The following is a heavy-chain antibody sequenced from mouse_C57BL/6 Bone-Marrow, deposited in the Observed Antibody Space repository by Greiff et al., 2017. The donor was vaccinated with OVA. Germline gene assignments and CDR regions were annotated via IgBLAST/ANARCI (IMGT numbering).Heavy chain of an antibody. Sequence: EVQLQQSGPELVKPGASVKISCKASGYSFTGYYMNWVKQSPEKSLEWIGEINPSTGGTTYNQKFKAKATLTVDKSSSTAYMQLKSLTSGDSAVYYCARGGTSPFAYWGQGTLVTVSA. V-gene: IGHV1-42*01. CDR3: ARGGTSPFAY. J-gene: IGHJ3*01. D-gene: IGHD4-1*01. CDR1: GYSFTGYY. CDR2: INPSTGGT.